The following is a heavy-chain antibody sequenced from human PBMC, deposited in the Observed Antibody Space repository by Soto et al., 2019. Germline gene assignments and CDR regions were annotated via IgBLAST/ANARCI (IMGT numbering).Heavy chain of an antibody. V-gene: IGHV6-1*01. Sequence: PSQTLSLTCAISGDSVSSSSVTWNWIRQSPSRGLEWLGRTYYRSKWYNDYAVSVKSRVTISVDTSKNQFSLKLSSVTAADTAVYYCARHHTAVALIDAFDIWGQGTMVTVSS. CDR3: ARHHTAVALIDAFDI. CDR2: TYYRSKWYN. CDR1: GDSVSSSSVT. D-gene: IGHD5-18*01. J-gene: IGHJ3*02.